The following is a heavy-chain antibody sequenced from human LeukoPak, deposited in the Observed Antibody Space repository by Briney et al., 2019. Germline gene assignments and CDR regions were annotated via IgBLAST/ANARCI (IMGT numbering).Heavy chain of an antibody. J-gene: IGHJ6*02. Sequence: VTSVKVSCKASGYTFTGYYMHWVRQAPGQGLEWMGWINPNSGGTNYAQKFQGRVTMTRDTSISTAYMELSRLRSDDTAVYYCARDSVDVVVPAAVGYYYYRMDVWGQGTTVTVSS. D-gene: IGHD2-2*01. CDR1: GYTFTGYY. V-gene: IGHV1-2*02. CDR3: ARDSVDVVVPAAVGYYYYRMDV. CDR2: INPNSGGT.